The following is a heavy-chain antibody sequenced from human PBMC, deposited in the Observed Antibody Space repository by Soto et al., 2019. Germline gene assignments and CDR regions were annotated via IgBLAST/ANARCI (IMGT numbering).Heavy chain of an antibody. CDR1: GFTFSSYA. CDR3: ARSYDSRGYYYFDY. Sequence: PGGSLRLSCAASGFTFSSYAGHWVRQAPGKGLEWVAVISYDGSNKYYADSVKGRFTISRDNSKNTLYLQMDSLRPEDTAVYYCARSYDSRGYYYFDYWGQGTLVTVSS. D-gene: IGHD3-22*01. J-gene: IGHJ4*02. V-gene: IGHV3-30-3*01. CDR2: ISYDGSNK.